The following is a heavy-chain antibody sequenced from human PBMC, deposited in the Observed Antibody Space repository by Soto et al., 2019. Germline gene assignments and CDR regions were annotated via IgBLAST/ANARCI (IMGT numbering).Heavy chain of an antibody. CDR2: IYTSGST. V-gene: IGHV4-4*07. J-gene: IGHJ5*02. CDR1: GGSTSSYY. CDR3: AGQDSSNGSECWFDP. D-gene: IGHD6-13*01. Sequence: PSETLSLTCTVSGGSTSSYYWSWIRQPAGKGLEWIGRIYTSGSTNYNPSPKSRVTMSVDTSKNQFSLKLSSVTAADTAVFYCAGQDSSNGSECWFDPWGQGTLVTVSS.